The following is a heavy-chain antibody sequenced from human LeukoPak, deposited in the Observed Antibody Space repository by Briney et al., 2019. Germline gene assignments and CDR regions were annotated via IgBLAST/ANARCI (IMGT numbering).Heavy chain of an antibody. CDR1: GFTFSSYA. V-gene: IGHV3-64*01. D-gene: IGHD6-19*01. Sequence: GGSLRLSCAASGFTFSSYAMHWVRQAPGKGLEYVSAISSNGGSTYYANSVKGRFTISRDNSKNTLYLQMNSLRAEDTAVYYCAKLLDDRIAVAGTEDYWGQGTLVTVSS. CDR2: ISSNGGST. CDR3: AKLLDDRIAVAGTEDY. J-gene: IGHJ4*02.